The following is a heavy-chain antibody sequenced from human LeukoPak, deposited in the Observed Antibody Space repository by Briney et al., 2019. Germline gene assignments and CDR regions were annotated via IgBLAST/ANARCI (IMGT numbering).Heavy chain of an antibody. CDR1: GGSISSHY. D-gene: IGHD4-17*01. CDR2: ISYIGST. CDR3: ARDPTTVTKELDI. J-gene: IGHJ3*02. V-gene: IGHV4-59*11. Sequence: PSETLSLTCTVSGGSISSHYWTWIRQPPGKGLEWIGYISYIGSTNYNPSLKSRVTISVDTSKNQFSLKLSSVTAADAAVYFCARDPTTVTKELDIWGQGTMVTVSS.